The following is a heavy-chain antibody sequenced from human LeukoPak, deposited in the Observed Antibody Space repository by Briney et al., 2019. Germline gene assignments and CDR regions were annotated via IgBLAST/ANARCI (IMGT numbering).Heavy chain of an antibody. D-gene: IGHD6-13*01. V-gene: IGHV4-59*01. J-gene: IGHJ3*02. CDR2: IYYSGST. Sequence: SETLSLTCTVSGGSISSYYWSWIRQPPGKGLEWIGYIYYSGSTNYNPSLKSRITISVDTSKNQFSLKLSSVTAADTAVYYCASLSSWYSAFDIWGQGTMVTVSS. CDR1: GGSISSYY. CDR3: ASLSSWYSAFDI.